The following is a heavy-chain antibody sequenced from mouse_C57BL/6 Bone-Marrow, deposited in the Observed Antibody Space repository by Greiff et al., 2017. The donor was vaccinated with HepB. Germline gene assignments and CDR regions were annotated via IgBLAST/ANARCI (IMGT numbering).Heavy chain of an antibody. CDR3: ARSPHYYGSSQYYFDY. D-gene: IGHD1-1*01. Sequence: EVKLQQSGPELVKPGASVKIPCKASGYTFTDYNMDWVKQSHGKSLEWIGDINPNNGGTIYNQKFKGKATLTVDKSSSTAYMELRSLTSDDTAVYYCARSPHYYGSSQYYFDYWGQGTTLTVSS. CDR1: GYTFTDYN. V-gene: IGHV1-18*01. CDR2: INPNNGGT. J-gene: IGHJ2*01.